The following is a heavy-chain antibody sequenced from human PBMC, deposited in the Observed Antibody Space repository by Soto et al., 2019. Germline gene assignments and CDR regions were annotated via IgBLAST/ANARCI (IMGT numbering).Heavy chain of an antibody. CDR1: GGSISSSSYY. Sequence: QLQLQESGPGLVKPSETLSLTCTVSGGSISSSSYYWGWIRQPPGKGLEWIGSIYYSGSTYYNPSLKSRVTISVDTSKNQFSLKLSSVTAADTAVYYCARNTVIVAADGPSYYYGMDVWGQGTTVTVSS. D-gene: IGHD6-13*01. J-gene: IGHJ6*02. V-gene: IGHV4-39*01. CDR2: IYYSGST. CDR3: ARNTVIVAADGPSYYYGMDV.